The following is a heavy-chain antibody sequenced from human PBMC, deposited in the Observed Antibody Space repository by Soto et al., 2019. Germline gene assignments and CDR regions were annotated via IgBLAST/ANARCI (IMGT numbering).Heavy chain of an antibody. D-gene: IGHD3-22*01. J-gene: IGHJ4*02. CDR2: IKSDASTT. Sequence: GGSLRLSCAASGFTFSNYWMHWVRQVPGKGLVWVSRIKSDASTTTYSDSVKGRFTISRDNAKNTLYLQMNSLRAEDTAIYYCARVRADSSGYLLASWGQGTLVTVSS. CDR1: GFTFSNYW. CDR3: ARVRADSSGYLLAS. V-gene: IGHV3-74*03.